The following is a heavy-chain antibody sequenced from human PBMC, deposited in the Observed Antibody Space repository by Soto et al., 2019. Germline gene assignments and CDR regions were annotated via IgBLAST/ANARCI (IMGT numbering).Heavy chain of an antibody. Sequence: QVQLQQWGAGLLKPSETLSLTCAVYGGSFSGYYWSWIRQPPGKGLEWIGEINHSGSTNYNPSLKSRVTISVDTSKNQVSLKLSAVTAADTAVYYCARVDCSSTSCSPFDYSGQGTLVTVSS. D-gene: IGHD2-2*01. CDR2: INHSGST. J-gene: IGHJ4*02. CDR1: GGSFSGYY. V-gene: IGHV4-34*01. CDR3: ARVDCSSTSCSPFDY.